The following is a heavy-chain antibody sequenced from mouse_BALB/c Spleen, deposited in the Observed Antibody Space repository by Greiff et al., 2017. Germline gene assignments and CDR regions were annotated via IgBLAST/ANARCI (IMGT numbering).Heavy chain of an antibody. CDR1: GFTFSSYG. D-gene: IGHD1-1*01. Sequence: EVKLVESGGGLVQPGGSLKLSCAASGFTFSSYGMSWVRQTPDKRLELVATINSNGGSTYYPDSVKGRFTISRDNAKNTLYLQMSSLKSEDTAMYYCARSLYGYLDYWGQGTTLTVSS. CDR3: ARSLYGYLDY. V-gene: IGHV5-6-3*01. CDR2: INSNGGST. J-gene: IGHJ2*01.